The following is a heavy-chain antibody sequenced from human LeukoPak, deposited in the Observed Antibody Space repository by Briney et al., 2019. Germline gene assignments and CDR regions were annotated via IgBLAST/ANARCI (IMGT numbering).Heavy chain of an antibody. CDR1: GFTFSSYA. CDR3: ARGGPAAGRFDY. J-gene: IGHJ4*02. V-gene: IGHV3-66*01. Sequence: GGSLRLPCAASGFTFSSYAMNWVRQAPGKGLEWVSVIYSGGSTYYADSVKGRFTISRDNSKNTLYLQMNSLRAEDTAVYYCARGGPAAGRFDYWGQGTLVTVSS. CDR2: IYSGGST. D-gene: IGHD6-13*01.